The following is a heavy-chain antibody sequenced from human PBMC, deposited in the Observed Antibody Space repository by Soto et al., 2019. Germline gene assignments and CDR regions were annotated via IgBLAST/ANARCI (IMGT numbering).Heavy chain of an antibody. CDR1: GFTFSSYD. D-gene: IGHD4-4*01. V-gene: IGHV3-13*01. CDR3: ARGNPYRGGYFDY. CDR2: IGTAGDT. J-gene: IGHJ4*02. Sequence: EVQLVESGGGLVQPGGSLRLSCAASGFTFSSYDMHWVRQATGKGLEWVSAIGTAGDTYYPGSVKGRFTISRENAKNSLYLQMNSLRAGDTAVYYCARGNPYRGGYFDYWGQGTLVTVSS.